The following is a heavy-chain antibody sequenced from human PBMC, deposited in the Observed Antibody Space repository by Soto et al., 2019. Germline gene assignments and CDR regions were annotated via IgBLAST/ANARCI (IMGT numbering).Heavy chain of an antibody. V-gene: IGHV1-3*01. D-gene: IGHD3-3*01. CDR1: GYSFKNYA. J-gene: IGHJ4*02. Sequence: ASVKVSCKATGYSFKNYAVHWVRQAPGQRLEWMGFTNEGSGNTRFSQKFQGRISITRDTSASTVYLDLSSLTSEDTAIHYCARDDRSVSGVVTLDHCGPGTLVTVSS. CDR3: ARDDRSVSGVVTLDH. CDR2: TNEGSGNT.